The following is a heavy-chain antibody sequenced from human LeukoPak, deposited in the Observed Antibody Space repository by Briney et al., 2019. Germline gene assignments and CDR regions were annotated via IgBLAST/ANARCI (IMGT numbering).Heavy chain of an antibody. CDR2: IGGGGIST. CDR3: AKDHRGERSSSGAFDI. D-gene: IGHD6-6*01. CDR1: GFTLSSYA. V-gene: IGHV3-23*01. J-gene: IGHJ3*02. Sequence: GGSLRLSCAASGFTLSSYAMSWVRQAPGKGLEWVSDIGGGGISTKYVDTVKGGFTISRDNSTRTLYLQMNSLRAEDTSVYYCAKDHRGERSSSGAFDIWGQGTMVTVSS.